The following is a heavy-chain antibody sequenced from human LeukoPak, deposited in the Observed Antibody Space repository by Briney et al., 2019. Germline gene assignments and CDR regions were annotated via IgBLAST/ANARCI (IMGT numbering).Heavy chain of an antibody. CDR1: GGSISSSSYY. D-gene: IGHD5-18*01. V-gene: IGHV4-39*07. J-gene: IGHJ5*02. Sequence: SSETLSLTCTVSGGSISSSSYYWGWIRQPPGKGLEWIGSIYYSGSTYYNPSLKSRVTISVDTSKDQFSLKLSSVTAADTAVYYCVRTKTGAMATWGQGTLVTVSS. CDR3: VRTKTGAMAT. CDR2: IYYSGST.